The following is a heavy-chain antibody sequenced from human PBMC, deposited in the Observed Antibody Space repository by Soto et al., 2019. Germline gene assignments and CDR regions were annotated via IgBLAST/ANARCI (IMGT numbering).Heavy chain of an antibody. CDR2: IRSKANSYAT. J-gene: IGHJ5*02. CDR1: GFTFSGSA. Sequence: EVQLVESGGGLVQPGGSLKLSCAASGFTFSGSAMHWVRQASGKGLEWVGRIRSKANSYATAYAASVKGRFTISRDDSKNTAYLQMNSLKTEDTAVYYCIRALGVEGDPWGQGTLVTVSS. CDR3: IRALGVEGDP. V-gene: IGHV3-73*02.